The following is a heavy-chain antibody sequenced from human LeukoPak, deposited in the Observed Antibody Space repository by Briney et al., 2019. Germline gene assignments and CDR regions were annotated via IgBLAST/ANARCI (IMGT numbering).Heavy chain of an antibody. J-gene: IGHJ4*02. CDR1: GFTFSDYE. CDR3: ARGRILRYESFFDF. D-gene: IGHD3-3*01. V-gene: IGHV3-48*03. Sequence: GGSLRLSCEASGFTFSDYEMNWIRQAPGKGLEWVSYITKTGASKYYAPSVLGRFIISSDTAENSVHLQMNSLRAEDSALYYCARGRILRYESFFDFWGQGTLVTVSS. CDR2: ITKTGASK.